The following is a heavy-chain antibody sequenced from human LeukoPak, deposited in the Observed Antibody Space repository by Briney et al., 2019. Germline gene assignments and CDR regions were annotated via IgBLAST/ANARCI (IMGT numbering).Heavy chain of an antibody. Sequence: GGSLRLSCATSGFTFSSYVMSWVRQAPGKGLEWVSAISGSGGSTYYADSVKGRFTISRDNSKNTLYLQMNSLRAEDTAVYYCAKVGGATVTYRFDYWGQGTLVTVSS. CDR3: AKVGGATVTYRFDY. J-gene: IGHJ4*02. V-gene: IGHV3-23*01. CDR2: ISGSGGST. CDR1: GFTFSSYV. D-gene: IGHD4-17*01.